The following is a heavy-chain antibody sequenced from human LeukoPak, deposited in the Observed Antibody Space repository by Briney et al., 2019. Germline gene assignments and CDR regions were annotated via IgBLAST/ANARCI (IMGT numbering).Heavy chain of an antibody. Sequence: NSSETLSLTCNVSGGSISSDYWSWIRQPPGKGLEWIGNIYYSGSTNYNPSLKSRVTISVDPSKSHFSLNLTSVTAADTAVYYCARSTWSLDFDSWGQGSLVTVSS. D-gene: IGHD6-13*01. CDR3: ARSTWSLDFDS. CDR1: GGSISSDY. V-gene: IGHV4-59*08. CDR2: IYYSGST. J-gene: IGHJ4*02.